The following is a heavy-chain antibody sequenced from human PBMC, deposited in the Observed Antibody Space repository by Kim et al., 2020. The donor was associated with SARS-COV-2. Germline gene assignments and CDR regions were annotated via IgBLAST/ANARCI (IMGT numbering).Heavy chain of an antibody. CDR2: ISFDGMNT. D-gene: IGHD3-10*01. V-gene: IGHV3-30*04. J-gene: IGHJ6*02. CDR3: AGTNYLFVGLDV. Sequence: GGSLRLSYAASGLSFSSHAMHWVRQAPGKGLEWVAFISFDGMNTYYAESVKGRFTISRDNSKNTLYLQINSLRLEDTAIYYGAGTNYLFVGLDVWGQGTTVTVSS. CDR1: GLSFSSHA.